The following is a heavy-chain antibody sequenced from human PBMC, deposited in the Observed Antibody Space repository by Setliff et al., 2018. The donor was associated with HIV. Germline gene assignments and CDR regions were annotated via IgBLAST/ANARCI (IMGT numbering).Heavy chain of an antibody. CDR1: GYSFTDYY. CDR2: ISPKTGAT. CDR3: ASGRGEYSSGWFRSALDI. V-gene: IGHV1-2*02. J-gene: IGHJ3*02. D-gene: IGHD6-19*01. Sequence: ASVKVSCKASGYSFTDYYVEWVRHAPGQGLEWMGWISPKTGATKYAEKFQGRVTMTSDTSTSTADMELFRLTSDDTAMYYCASGRGEYSSGWFRSALDIWGQGTMVTVSS.